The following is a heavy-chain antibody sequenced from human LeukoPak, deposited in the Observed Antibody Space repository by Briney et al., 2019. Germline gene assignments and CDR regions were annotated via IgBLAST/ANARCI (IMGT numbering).Heavy chain of an antibody. J-gene: IGHJ5*02. CDR2: ISYDGSNK. Sequence: PGGSLRLSCAASGFTFSSYGMHWVRQAPGKGLEWVAVISYDGSNKYYADSVKGRFTISRDNSKNTLYLQMNSLRAEDTAVYYCAKDVGYSYGLSSPWFDPWGQGTLVTVSS. V-gene: IGHV3-30*18. CDR3: AKDVGYSYGLSSPWFDP. CDR1: GFTFSSYG. D-gene: IGHD5-18*01.